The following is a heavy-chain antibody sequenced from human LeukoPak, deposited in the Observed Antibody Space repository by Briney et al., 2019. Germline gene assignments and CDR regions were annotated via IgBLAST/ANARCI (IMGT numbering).Heavy chain of an antibody. V-gene: IGHV3-21*01. J-gene: IGHJ4*02. CDR2: SSRSSTYT. CDR3: ARDKGPADY. Sequence: GGSLRLSCAASGFTFSSYSMNWVRQAPGKGLEWVSSSSRSSTYTYYADSVKGRFTISSDNAKKLLYLQMNSLRAEDTAVYHCARDKGPADYWGQGTLVTVSS. CDR1: GFTFSSYS.